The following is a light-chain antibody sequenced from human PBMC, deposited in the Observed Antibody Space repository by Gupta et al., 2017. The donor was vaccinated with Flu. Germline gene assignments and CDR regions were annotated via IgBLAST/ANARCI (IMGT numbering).Light chain of an antibody. CDR1: SSDIGGYNY. CDR2: DVN. J-gene: IGLJ2*01. CDR3: YSYTISNIGL. Sequence: QSALTQPASVSGSPGQSITISCTGTSSDIGGYNYVSWYQQHPGKAPKLVIYDVNSRPSGVSSRFSGSKSGDTASLTISGLQAEDEADYYCYSYTISNIGLFGAGTKLTVL. V-gene: IGLV2-14*03.